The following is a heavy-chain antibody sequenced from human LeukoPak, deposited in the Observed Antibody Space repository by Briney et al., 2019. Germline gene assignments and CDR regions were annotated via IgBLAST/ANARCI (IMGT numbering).Heavy chain of an antibody. CDR3: ARIEAQVVVMRH. CDR2: IYYSGST. Sequence: SETLSPTCTVSGGSISSYYWSWIRQPPGKGLEWIGYIYYSGSTNYNPSLKSRVTISVDTSKNQFSLKLSSVTAADTAVYYCARIEAQVVVMRHWGQGTLVTVSS. CDR1: GGSISSYY. J-gene: IGHJ4*02. V-gene: IGHV4-59*12. D-gene: IGHD3-22*01.